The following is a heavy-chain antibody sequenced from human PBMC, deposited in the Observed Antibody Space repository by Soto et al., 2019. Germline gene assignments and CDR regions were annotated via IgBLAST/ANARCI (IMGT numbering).Heavy chain of an antibody. CDR1: GYSFTSYW. CDR2: IDPSDSYT. CDR3: ARHGGGVAAAGFDY. J-gene: IGHJ4*02. V-gene: IGHV5-10-1*01. D-gene: IGHD6-13*01. Sequence: CKGSGYSFTSYWIIWVRQMPGKGLEWMGRIDPSDSYTNYSPSFQGHVTISADKSISTAYLQWSSLKASDTAMYYCARHGGGVAAAGFDYWGQGTQVTV.